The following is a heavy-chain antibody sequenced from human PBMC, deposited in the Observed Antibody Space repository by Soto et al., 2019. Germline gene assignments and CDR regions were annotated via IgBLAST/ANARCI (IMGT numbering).Heavy chain of an antibody. D-gene: IGHD4-17*01. CDR1: GFTFSSYG. Sequence: PGGSLRLSCAASGFTFSSYGMHWGLQAPCKGLEWVAVIWYDGSNKYYADSVKGRFTISRDNSKNTLYLQMNSLRAEDTAVYYCARDHYGDCSYGPLYYFDYWGQGTLFTVSS. CDR3: ARDHYGDCSYGPLYYFDY. CDR2: IWYDGSNK. J-gene: IGHJ4*02. V-gene: IGHV3-33*01.